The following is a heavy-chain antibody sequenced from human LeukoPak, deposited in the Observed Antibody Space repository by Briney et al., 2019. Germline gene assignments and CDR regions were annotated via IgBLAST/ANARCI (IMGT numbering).Heavy chain of an antibody. CDR3: AKVSMVRGVIPSFDY. J-gene: IGHJ4*02. D-gene: IGHD3-10*01. Sequence: GRSLRLSCVGSGFTFSRYFLHWVRQAPGKGLEWVAVLSSDGSNEYYADSVKGRFTISRDNSKNTLYLQMNSLRAEDTAVYYCAKVSMVRGVIPSFDYWGQGTLVTVSS. CDR2: LSSDGSNE. V-gene: IGHV3-30*04. CDR1: GFTFSRYF.